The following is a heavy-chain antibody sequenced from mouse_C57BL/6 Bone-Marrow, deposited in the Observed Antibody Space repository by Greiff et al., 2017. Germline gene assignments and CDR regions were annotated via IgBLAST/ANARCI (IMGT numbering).Heavy chain of an antibody. CDR1: GFTFSDYY. CDR3: ARDSTGTNYFDY. Sequence: EVQRVESEGGLVQPGSSMKLSCTASGFTFSDYYMAWVRQVPEKGLEWIANINYDGSSTYYLDSLKSRFIISRDNAKNILYLQMSSLKSEDTATYYCARDSTGTNYFDYWGQGTTLTVSS. J-gene: IGHJ2*01. CDR2: INYDGSST. D-gene: IGHD4-1*02. V-gene: IGHV5-16*01.